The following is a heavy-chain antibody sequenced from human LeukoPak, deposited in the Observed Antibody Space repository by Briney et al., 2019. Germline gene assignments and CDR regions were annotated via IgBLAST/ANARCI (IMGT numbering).Heavy chain of an antibody. V-gene: IGHV3-23*01. CDR1: GFTFSSYA. CDR3: ARRSISSTSYLDY. J-gene: IGHJ4*02. D-gene: IGHD2-2*01. Sequence: QPGGSLRLSCAVSGFTFSSYAMSWVRQAPGKGLEWVSAISGSGGSTYYADSVKGRFTISRDNSKNTLYLQMNSLRAEDTAVYYCARRSISSTSYLDYWGQGTLVTVSS. CDR2: ISGSGGST.